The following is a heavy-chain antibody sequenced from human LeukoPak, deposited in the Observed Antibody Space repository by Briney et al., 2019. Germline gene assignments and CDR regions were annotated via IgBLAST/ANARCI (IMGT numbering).Heavy chain of an antibody. Sequence: SETQSLTCTVSGGSISSYYWSWIRQPPGKGLEWIGYIYYSGSTNYNPSLKSRVTISVDTSKNQFSLKLSSVTAADTAVYYCAREHNGFWNGYTDYWGQGTLVTVSS. CDR1: GGSISSYY. CDR2: IYYSGST. D-gene: IGHD3-3*01. J-gene: IGHJ4*02. V-gene: IGHV4-59*01. CDR3: AREHNGFWNGYTDY.